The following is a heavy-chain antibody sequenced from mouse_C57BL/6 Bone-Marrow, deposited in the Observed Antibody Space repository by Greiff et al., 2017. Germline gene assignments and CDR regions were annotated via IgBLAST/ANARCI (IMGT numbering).Heavy chain of an antibody. V-gene: IGHV1-55*01. CDR2: IYPTSGRT. CDR3: ARSGLLGRSFDY. CDR1: GYTFTSYW. D-gene: IGHD4-1*01. J-gene: IGHJ2*01. Sequence: QVQLQQSGAELVKPGASVKMSCKASGYTFTSYWITWVKQRPGQGLEWIGDIYPTSGRTNYNEKFKSKAILTVDTSSNTAYMQLSSLTSEDSAVFYCARSGLLGRSFDYWGQGTTLTVSS.